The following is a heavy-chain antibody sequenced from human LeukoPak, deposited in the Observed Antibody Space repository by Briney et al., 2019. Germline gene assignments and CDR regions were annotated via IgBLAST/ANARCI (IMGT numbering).Heavy chain of an antibody. Sequence: SETLSPTCSVSGGSMSSYFWNWIRQSPEKGLEWIGYVLYTGDTNYNPTLESRVTMSLDTSRNLFSLKLNSVTAADTATYFCARLSGYYHDPTDHRGLDSWGQGTLVTVSS. J-gene: IGHJ4*02. CDR2: VLYTGDT. D-gene: IGHD6-25*01. CDR1: GGSMSSYF. CDR3: ARLSGYYHDPTDHRGLDS. V-gene: IGHV4-59*12.